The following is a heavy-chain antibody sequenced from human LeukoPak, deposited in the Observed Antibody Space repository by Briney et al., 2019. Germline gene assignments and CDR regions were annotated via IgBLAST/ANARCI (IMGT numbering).Heavy chain of an antibody. CDR3: AREGYCSGGSCYSAEYFQH. CDR1: GYTFTSYG. CDR2: ISAYNGNT. D-gene: IGHD2-15*01. J-gene: IGHJ1*01. V-gene: IGHV1-18*04. Sequence: ASVKVSCKASGYTFTSYGISWVRQAPGQGLEWMGWISAYNGNTNYAQKLQGRVTMTTDTSTSTAYMELRSLRSDDTAVYYCAREGYCSGGSCYSAEYFQHWGQGTLSPSPQ.